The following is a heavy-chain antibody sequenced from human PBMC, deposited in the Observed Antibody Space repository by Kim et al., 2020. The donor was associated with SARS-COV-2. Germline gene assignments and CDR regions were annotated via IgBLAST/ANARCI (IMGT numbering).Heavy chain of an antibody. CDR3: ARGADTYGDYENFKLLDY. V-gene: IGHV3-11*05. CDR1: GFTFSDYY. Sequence: GGSLRLSCAASGFTFSDYYMSWIRQAPGKGLEWVSYIRSSSSYTNYAESVKGRFTISRDNAKNSLYLQMNSLRAEDTAVYYCARGADTYGDYENFKLLDYWGQGTLVTVSS. J-gene: IGHJ4*02. D-gene: IGHD4-17*01. CDR2: IRSSSSYT.